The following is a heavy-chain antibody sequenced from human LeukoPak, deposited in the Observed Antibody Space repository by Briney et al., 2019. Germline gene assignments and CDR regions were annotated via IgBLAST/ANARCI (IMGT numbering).Heavy chain of an antibody. V-gene: IGHV4-59*01. CDR2: IYYSGST. CDR1: GGSMNSYY. J-gene: IGHJ5*02. CDR3: ARDRYFAVGLSGGVNLFDP. D-gene: IGHD3-3*01. Sequence: SETLSLTCTVSGGSMNSYYWSWIRQAPGKGLEWIGNIYYSGSTGYDPSLKSRVTISVDTSKNQFSLTLSSVTAADTAVYFCARDRYFAVGLSGGVNLFDPWGQGTLVTVSS.